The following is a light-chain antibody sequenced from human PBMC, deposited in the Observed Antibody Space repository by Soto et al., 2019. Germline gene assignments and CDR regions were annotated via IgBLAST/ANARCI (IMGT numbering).Light chain of an antibody. J-gene: IGKJ1*01. CDR3: QQYGRSGT. CDR1: QSVSSN. V-gene: IGKV3-15*01. Sequence: EIVMTQSPATLSVSPGERATLSCRASQSVSSNLAWYQQKPGQAPRLLIYGASTRATGIPARFSGSGSGTDFTLTISRLEPEDFAVYYCQQYGRSGTFGQGTKV. CDR2: GAS.